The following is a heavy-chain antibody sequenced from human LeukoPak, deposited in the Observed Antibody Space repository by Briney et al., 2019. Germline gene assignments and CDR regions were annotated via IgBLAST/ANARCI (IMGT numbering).Heavy chain of an antibody. D-gene: IGHD5-12*01. CDR3: AREDIVATISEYYLDY. V-gene: IGHV7-4-1*02. Sequence: WASVKISCKASGYTFTSYAMNWVRQAPGQGLEWMGWINTNTGNPTYAQGFTGRFVFSLDTSVSTAYLQISSLKAEDTTVYYCAREDIVATISEYYLDYWGQGTLVTVSS. J-gene: IGHJ4*02. CDR1: GYTFTSYA. CDR2: INTNTGNP.